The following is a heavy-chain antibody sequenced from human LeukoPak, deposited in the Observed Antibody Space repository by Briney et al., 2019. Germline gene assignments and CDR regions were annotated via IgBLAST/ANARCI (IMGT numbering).Heavy chain of an antibody. J-gene: IGHJ3*02. Sequence: PSETLSLTCTVSGDSISRYSWGWIRQPPGKGLEWIGYIYTSGNTNNHASFNGRVVMSLEASKRHFSLTLESVTAADTALYFCARRLTTRSTGGSGDVFDMWGQGTMVIVSS. CDR1: GDSISRYS. CDR2: IYTSGNT. V-gene: IGHV4-4*09. CDR3: ARRLTTRSTGGSGDVFDM. D-gene: IGHD1-26*01.